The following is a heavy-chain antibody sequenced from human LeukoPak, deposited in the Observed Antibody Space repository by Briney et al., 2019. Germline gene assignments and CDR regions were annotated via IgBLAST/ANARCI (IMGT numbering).Heavy chain of an antibody. V-gene: IGHV3-30*18. CDR1: GFTFSSYG. J-gene: IGHJ4*02. CDR3: AKDYDILTGYYFDY. D-gene: IGHD3-9*01. Sequence: PGGSLRLSCAASGFTFSSYGMHWVRQAPGKGLEWVAVISYDGSNKYYADSVKGRFTISRDNSKNTLYLQMNSLRAEDTAVYYCAKDYDILTGYYFDYWGQGTQVTVSS. CDR2: ISYDGSNK.